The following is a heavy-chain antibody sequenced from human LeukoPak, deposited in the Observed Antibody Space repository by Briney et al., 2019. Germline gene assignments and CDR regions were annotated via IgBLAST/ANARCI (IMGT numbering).Heavy chain of an antibody. D-gene: IGHD6-13*01. CDR1: GSPFTSYW. CDR3: ARHYSSSWYKPQDAFDI. V-gene: IGHV5-51*01. Sequence: GGSLQISCQGSGSPFTSYWIGWAGQLPGKGLEWMGIIYPGDSDTRYSPSFQGQVTISADKSISTAYLQWSSLKASDTAMYYCARHYSSSWYKPQDAFDIWGQGTMVTVSS. CDR2: IYPGDSDT. J-gene: IGHJ3*02.